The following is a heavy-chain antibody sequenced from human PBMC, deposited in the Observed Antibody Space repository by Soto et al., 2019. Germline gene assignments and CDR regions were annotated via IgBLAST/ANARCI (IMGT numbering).Heavy chain of an antibody. Sequence: PSETLSLTCAVYGGSFSGYYWSWIRQPPGKGLEWIGEINHSGSTNYNPSLKSRVTISVDTSKNQFSLKLSSVTAADTAVYYCARGENINNYYDSSGHEYWGQGTLVTVS. CDR3: ARGENINNYYDSSGHEY. CDR1: GGSFSGYY. D-gene: IGHD3-22*01. V-gene: IGHV4-34*01. J-gene: IGHJ4*02. CDR2: INHSGST.